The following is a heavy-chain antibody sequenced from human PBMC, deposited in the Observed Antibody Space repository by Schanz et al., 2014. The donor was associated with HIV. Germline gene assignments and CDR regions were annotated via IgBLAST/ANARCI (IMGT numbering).Heavy chain of an antibody. CDR1: GFTFSRYW. D-gene: IGHD3-10*01. J-gene: IGHJ4*02. CDR2: IKQDGSEK. V-gene: IGHV3-7*01. CDR3: ARDSGPGIY. Sequence: VQVVESGGGVVQPGRSLRLSCAASGFTFSRYWMSWVRQAPGKGLEWVANIKQDGSEKHYVASVKGRFTISRDNAKNSLYLQMSSLRAEDTAVYYCARDSGPGIYWGQGTLVTVSS.